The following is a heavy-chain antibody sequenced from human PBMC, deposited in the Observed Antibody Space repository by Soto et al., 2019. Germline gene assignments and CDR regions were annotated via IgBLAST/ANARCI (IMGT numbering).Heavy chain of an antibody. D-gene: IGHD5-12*01. J-gene: IGHJ6*03. CDR3: AKDSGCYDYYYYYMDV. V-gene: IGHV3-9*01. Sequence: EVQLVESGGGVVQPGRSLRLSCAAYGFTFDDYAMHWVRQAPGKGLEWVSGISWNSGSIGYADSVKGRFTSSRDNAKTSLYRQMNSLRTEDTALYYCAKDSGCYDYYYYYMDVWGKGTTVTVS. CDR1: GFTFDDYA. CDR2: ISWNSGSI.